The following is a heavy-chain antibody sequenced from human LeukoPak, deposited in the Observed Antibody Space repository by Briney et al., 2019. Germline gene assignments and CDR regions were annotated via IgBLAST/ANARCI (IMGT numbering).Heavy chain of an antibody. V-gene: IGHV4-38-2*01. CDR3: ARVTYVDDMLYQYFDY. Sequence: PSETLSLTCAVSSYSLSSGSYWGCIRQSPGKGLEWVGSIFHSGNSYYNPSLKSRLTMSVDTSKNQFSLKLTSVTAADTALYYCARVTYVDDMLYQYFDYWGQGILVTVSS. CDR2: IFHSGNS. CDR1: SYSLSSGSY. J-gene: IGHJ4*02. D-gene: IGHD4-17*01.